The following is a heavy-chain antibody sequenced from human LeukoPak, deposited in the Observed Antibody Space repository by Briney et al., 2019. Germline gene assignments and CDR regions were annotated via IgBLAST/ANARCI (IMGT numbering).Heavy chain of an antibody. CDR3: ARCLRDYGSGSYSYDY. Sequence: PGESLKISCKGSGYSFTSYWIAWVRQMPGKGLEWMGIIYPGDSDTRYSPSFQGQVIISADKSISTAYLQWSGLKASDTAMFYCARCLRDYGSGSYSYDYWGQGTLVTVSS. CDR2: IYPGDSDT. V-gene: IGHV5-51*01. CDR1: GYSFTSYW. J-gene: IGHJ4*02. D-gene: IGHD3-10*01.